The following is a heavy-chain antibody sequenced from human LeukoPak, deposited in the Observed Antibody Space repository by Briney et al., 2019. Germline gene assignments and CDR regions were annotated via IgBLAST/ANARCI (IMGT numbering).Heavy chain of an antibody. V-gene: IGHV3-73*01. CDR2: IRSKANSYAT. Sequence: QPGGSLRLSCAASGFTFSGSAMHWVRQASGKGLEWVGRIRSKANSYATAYAASVKGRFTISRDDSKNTAYLQMNSLKTEDTAVYYCTRRAGAGVVVPAADNSEDLSYYYYMDVWGKGTTVTVSS. D-gene: IGHD2-2*01. CDR3: TRRAGAGVVVPAADNSEDLSYYYYMDV. J-gene: IGHJ6*03. CDR1: GFTFSGSA.